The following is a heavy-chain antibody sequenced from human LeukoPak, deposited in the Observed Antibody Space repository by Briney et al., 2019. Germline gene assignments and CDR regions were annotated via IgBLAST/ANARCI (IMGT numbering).Heavy chain of an antibody. J-gene: IGHJ5*02. D-gene: IGHD3-3*01. CDR2: IWYDGSNK. Sequence: GRSLRLSCAASGFTFSSYGMPWVRQAPGKGLEWVAVIWYDGSNKYYADSVKGRFTISRDNSKNTLYLQMNSLRAEDTAVYYCVRDYYDFWSGLISGSWFDPWGQGTLVTVSS. CDR3: VRDYYDFWSGLISGSWFDP. V-gene: IGHV3-33*01. CDR1: GFTFSSYG.